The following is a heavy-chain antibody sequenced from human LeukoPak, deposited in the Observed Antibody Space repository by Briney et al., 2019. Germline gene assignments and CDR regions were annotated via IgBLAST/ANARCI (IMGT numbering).Heavy chain of an antibody. CDR3: ARELRYYGSGSYYINYYYGMDV. D-gene: IGHD3-10*01. J-gene: IGHJ6*02. V-gene: IGHV1-2*02. CDR1: GYTFIGYY. CDR2: INPNSGGT. Sequence: ASVKVSCKASGYTFIGYYMHWVRQAPGQGLEWMGWINPNSGGTNYAQKFQGRVTMTRDTSISTAYMELSRLRSDDTAVYYCARELRYYGSGSYYINYYYGMDVWGQGTTVTVSS.